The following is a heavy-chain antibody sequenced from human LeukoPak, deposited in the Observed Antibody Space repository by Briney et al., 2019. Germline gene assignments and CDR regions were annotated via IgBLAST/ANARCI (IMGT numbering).Heavy chain of an antibody. V-gene: IGHV3-23*01. CDR1: GFTVSSKY. CDR3: AKDLQSTNLYYFDY. Sequence: GGSLRLSCAASGFTVSSKYMSWVRQAPGKGLEWVSAISGSGGTTYYADSVKGRFTISRDNSKNTLYLQMNNLRAEDTAVYYCAKDLQSTNLYYFDYWGQGTLVTVSS. J-gene: IGHJ4*02. D-gene: IGHD4-11*01. CDR2: ISGSGGTT.